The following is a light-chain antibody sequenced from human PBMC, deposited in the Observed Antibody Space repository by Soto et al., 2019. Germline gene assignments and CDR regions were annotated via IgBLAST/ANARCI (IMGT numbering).Light chain of an antibody. CDR1: QSIGTY. J-gene: IGKJ4*01. CDR3: QQSYSIPLT. V-gene: IGKV1-39*01. Sequence: DIQMTQSPSSLSASVGDRVTITCRASQSIGTYFNWFQQKPGKAPKLLIYSASSLESGVPSRFSGSGSGTHFTLTISSLQREDFATYYCQQSYSIPLTFGGGTKVEIK. CDR2: SAS.